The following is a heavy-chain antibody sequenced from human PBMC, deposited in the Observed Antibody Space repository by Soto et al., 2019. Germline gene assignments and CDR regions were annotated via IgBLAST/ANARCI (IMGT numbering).Heavy chain of an antibody. V-gene: IGHV5-10-1*01. CDR3: ASRTTVVTRYYYSYGMDG. Sequence: GESLKISCKGSGYSFTSYWISWVRQMPGKGLEWMGRIDPSDSYTNYSPSFQGHVTISADKSISTAYLQWSSLKASDTAMYYCASRTTVVTRYYYSYGMDGWGQGTTVTVSS. J-gene: IGHJ6*02. CDR2: IDPSDSYT. CDR1: GYSFTSYW. D-gene: IGHD4-17*01.